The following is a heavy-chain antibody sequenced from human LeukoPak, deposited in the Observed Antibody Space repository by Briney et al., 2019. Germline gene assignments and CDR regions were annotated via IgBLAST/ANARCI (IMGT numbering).Heavy chain of an antibody. CDR2: IRSKANSYAT. D-gene: IGHD3-3*01. Sequence: PGGSLRLSCAASGFTFSGSAMHWVRQASGKGLEWVGRIRSKANSYATANAASVKGRFTISRDDSKNTAYLQMNSLKTEDTAVYYCTRADDFWSGYYNPYYFDYWGQGTLVTVSS. V-gene: IGHV3-73*01. CDR1: GFTFSGSA. J-gene: IGHJ4*02. CDR3: TRADDFWSGYYNPYYFDY.